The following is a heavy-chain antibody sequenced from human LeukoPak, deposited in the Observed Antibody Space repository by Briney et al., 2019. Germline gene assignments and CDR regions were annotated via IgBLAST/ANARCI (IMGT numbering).Heavy chain of an antibody. CDR2: IFPADSQT. Sequence: GESLKISCEASGYSFSSHWIAWVRQMPGKGLERMGSIFPADSQTTYSPSFQGQVTISADKSTGTAYLQWTSLKASDTAMYYCARLTMRGLVADIWGQGTMVTVSS. CDR3: ARLTMRGLVADI. V-gene: IGHV5-51*01. D-gene: IGHD4/OR15-4a*01. CDR1: GYSFSSHW. J-gene: IGHJ3*02.